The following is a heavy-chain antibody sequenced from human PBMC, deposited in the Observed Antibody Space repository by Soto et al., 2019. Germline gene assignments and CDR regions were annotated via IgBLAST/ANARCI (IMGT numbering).Heavy chain of an antibody. D-gene: IGHD3-10*01. CDR2: INAGNGDT. CDR1: GYIFTDYT. CDR3: AREGLVRGVLRGIRFDP. Sequence: QVQLVQSGAEVKKSGASVKVSCEASGYIFTDYTIHWVRQAPGQRLELMGWINAGNGDTKYSHQFQGRVTFSRDTSASTVYMELSSPRSEDTAVYYCAREGLVRGVLRGIRFDPWGQGTLVTVSS. V-gene: IGHV1-3*01. J-gene: IGHJ5*02.